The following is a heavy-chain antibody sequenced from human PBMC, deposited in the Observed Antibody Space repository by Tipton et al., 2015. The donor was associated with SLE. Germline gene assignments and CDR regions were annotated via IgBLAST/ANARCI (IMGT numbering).Heavy chain of an antibody. CDR1: GLTFGDHW. CDR3: ARGPVTLMVVVTLDY. Sequence: SLRLSCAASGLTFGDHWMSWVRQAPGKGLEWVANIKQDGSETYYVDSVKGRFTISRDNAKNSLFLQMNSLRAEDTATYFCARGPVTLMVVVTLDYWGQGTLVTVSS. CDR2: IKQDGSET. D-gene: IGHD3-22*01. V-gene: IGHV3-7*01. J-gene: IGHJ4*02.